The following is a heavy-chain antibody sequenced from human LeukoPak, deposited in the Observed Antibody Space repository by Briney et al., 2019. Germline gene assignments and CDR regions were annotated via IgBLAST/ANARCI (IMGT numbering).Heavy chain of an antibody. CDR2: ISGIGGSK. D-gene: IGHD4-11*01. J-gene: IGHJ4*02. V-gene: IGHV3-23*01. Sequence: PGGSLRLSCAASGFTFSSYAISWVRQAPPRGLEWVSGISGIGGSKYYVDSVKGRFTISRDNSESTLYLQMNSLRVEDTAVYYCAKGGRTTVNTPLDYWGQGTLVTVSS. CDR3: AKGGRTTVNTPLDY. CDR1: GFTFSSYA.